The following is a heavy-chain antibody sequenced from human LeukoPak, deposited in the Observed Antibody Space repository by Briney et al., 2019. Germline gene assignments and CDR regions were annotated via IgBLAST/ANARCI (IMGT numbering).Heavy chain of an antibody. Sequence: ASVKVSCKASGYTFTSYYMHWVRQPPGQGLEWMGIINPTGGSTTYAQKFQGRVTMTRDTSTSTVYMELSSLRSEDTAVYYCARRPAAGSSLYYGMDVWGQGTTVTVPS. D-gene: IGHD6-13*01. CDR2: INPTGGST. CDR1: GYTFTSYY. J-gene: IGHJ6*02. V-gene: IGHV1-46*01. CDR3: ARRPAAGSSLYYGMDV.